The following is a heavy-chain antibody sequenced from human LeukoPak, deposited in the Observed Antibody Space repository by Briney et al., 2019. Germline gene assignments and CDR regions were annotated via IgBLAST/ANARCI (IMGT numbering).Heavy chain of an antibody. CDR3: ARSGEMATINGFDY. V-gene: IGHV1-69*05. CDR2: IIPIFGTA. CDR1: GGTFSSYA. D-gene: IGHD5-24*01. Sequence: SVKVSCKASGGTFSSYAISWVRQAPGQGLEWMGGIIPIFGTANYAQKFQGRVTIITDESTSTAYMELSSLRSEDTAVYYCARSGEMATINGFDYWGQGTLVTVSS. J-gene: IGHJ4*02.